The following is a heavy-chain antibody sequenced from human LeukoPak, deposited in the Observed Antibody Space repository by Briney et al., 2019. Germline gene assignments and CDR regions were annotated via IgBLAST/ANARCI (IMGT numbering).Heavy chain of an antibody. J-gene: IGHJ5*02. CDR3: ARCYGSGSYNWFDP. V-gene: IGHV4-34*01. Sequence: SETLSLTCTVSGGSISSYYWSWIRQPPGKGLEWIGEINHSGSTNYNPSLKSRVTISVDTSKNQFSLKLSSVTAADTAVYYCARCYGSGSYNWFDPWGQGTLVTVSS. D-gene: IGHD3-10*01. CDR1: GGSISSYY. CDR2: INHSGST.